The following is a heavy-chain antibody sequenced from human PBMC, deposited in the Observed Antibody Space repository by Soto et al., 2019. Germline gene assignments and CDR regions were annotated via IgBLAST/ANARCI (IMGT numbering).Heavy chain of an antibody. CDR3: AGANYDILTGYRYYFDY. Sequence: PSETLSLTCTASGGSISSYYWSWIRQPPGKGLEWIGYIYYSGSTNYNPSLKSRVTISVDTSKNQFSLKLSSVTAADTAVYYCAGANYDILTGYRYYFDYWGQGTLVTVPS. CDR2: IYYSGST. V-gene: IGHV4-59*01. CDR1: GGSISSYY. J-gene: IGHJ4*02. D-gene: IGHD3-9*01.